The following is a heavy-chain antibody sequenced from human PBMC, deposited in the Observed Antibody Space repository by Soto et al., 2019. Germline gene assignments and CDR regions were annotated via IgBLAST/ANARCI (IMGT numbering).Heavy chain of an antibody. V-gene: IGHV4-59*01. CDR2: IFYSGST. D-gene: IGHD1-26*01. J-gene: IGHJ6*02. Sequence: SETLSLTCTVSGGSISHYYWSWIRQSPGEGLEWIGSIFYSGSTNYNSSLQSRISISVDTSKNQFSLKLTSVTAADTAVYFCARVVATWDLYFGMDVWGQGTTVTVSS. CDR1: GGSISHYY. CDR3: ARVVATWDLYFGMDV.